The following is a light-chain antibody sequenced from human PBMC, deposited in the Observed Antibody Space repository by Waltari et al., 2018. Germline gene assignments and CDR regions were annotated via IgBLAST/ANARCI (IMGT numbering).Light chain of an antibody. V-gene: IGLV2-14*01. J-gene: IGLJ2*01. CDR3: TSYTQTKTVV. CDR1: SSDVGAYNY. CDR2: DVG. Sequence: QSALTQPASVSGSPGQSITISSTGTSSDVGAYNYVSWYQQHPDKVPKLMIFDVGKRTSGVSSRFSGSKSGNTASLTISGLQADDEADYYCTSYTQTKTVVFGGGTKVTVL.